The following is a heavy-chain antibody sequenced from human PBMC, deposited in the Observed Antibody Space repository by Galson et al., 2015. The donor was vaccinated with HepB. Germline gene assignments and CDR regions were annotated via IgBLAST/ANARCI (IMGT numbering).Heavy chain of an antibody. D-gene: IGHD6-13*01. CDR1: GYTFASYG. V-gene: IGHV1-18*04. CDR2: ISAYNGNT. CDR3: AREGEGIAAAGIYYYYGMDV. Sequence: SVKVSCKASGYTFASYGISWVRQAPGQGLEWMGWISAYNGNTNYAQKLQGRVTMTTDTSTSTAYMELRSLRSDDTAVYYCAREGEGIAAAGIYYYYGMDVWGQGTTVTVSS. J-gene: IGHJ6*02.